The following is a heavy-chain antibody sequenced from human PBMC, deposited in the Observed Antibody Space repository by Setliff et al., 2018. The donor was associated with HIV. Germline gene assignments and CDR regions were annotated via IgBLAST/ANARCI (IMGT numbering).Heavy chain of an antibody. Sequence: GGSLRLSCAGTGLSFSNAMGWVRQAPGKGLEWVSTIGAVGGPTHYAESVKGRFTISKDNSKNTLYLQMSSLRDEDTAVYYCAKVFVFGVDAFDIWGQGTMVTVSS. CDR1: GLSFSNA. CDR3: AKVFVFGVDAFDI. J-gene: IGHJ3*02. V-gene: IGHV3-23*01. D-gene: IGHD3-10*02. CDR2: IGAVGGPT.